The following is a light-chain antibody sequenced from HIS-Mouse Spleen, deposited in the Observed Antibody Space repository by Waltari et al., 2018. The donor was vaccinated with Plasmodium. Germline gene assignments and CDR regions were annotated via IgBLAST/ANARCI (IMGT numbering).Light chain of an antibody. V-gene: IGKV3-20*01. Sequence: EIVLTQSPGTLSLSPGERATLSCRASQSVSSSYVAWDQQQPGQAPRLLIYGASSRATGSPDRFSGSGSGTDVTLTISRLEPEDFAVYYCQQYGSSPYTFGQGTKLEIK. J-gene: IGKJ2*01. CDR3: QQYGSSPYT. CDR2: GAS. CDR1: QSVSSSY.